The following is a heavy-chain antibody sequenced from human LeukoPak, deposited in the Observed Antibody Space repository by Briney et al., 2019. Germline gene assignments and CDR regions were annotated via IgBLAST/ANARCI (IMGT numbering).Heavy chain of an antibody. CDR2: IIPICGTA. J-gene: IGHJ6*03. CDR1: AGTFSSYA. Sequence: SVKVSCKASAGTFSSYATSRVRQAPGQGLEWMGWIIPICGTANYVKKFQGRVTITTDESTSTAYMELSSLRSEDTAVYYCARVAQAAAGTFYYYYYMDVWGKGTTVTVSS. V-gene: IGHV1-69*05. CDR3: ARVAQAAAGTFYYYYYMDV. D-gene: IGHD6-13*01.